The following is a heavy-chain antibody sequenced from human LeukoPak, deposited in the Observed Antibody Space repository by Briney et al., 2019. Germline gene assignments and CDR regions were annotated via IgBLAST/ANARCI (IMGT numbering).Heavy chain of an antibody. CDR1: GGSISSGSYY. CDR2: IYTSGST. Sequence: PSENLSLTCTVSGGSISSGSYYWSWIRQPAGKGLEWIGRIYTSGSTNYNPSLKSRVTISVDTSKNQFSLKLSSVTAADTAVYYCARGRYYGSGSSMYYFDYWGQGTLVTVSS. CDR3: ARGRYYGSGSSMYYFDY. D-gene: IGHD3-10*01. V-gene: IGHV4-61*02. J-gene: IGHJ4*02.